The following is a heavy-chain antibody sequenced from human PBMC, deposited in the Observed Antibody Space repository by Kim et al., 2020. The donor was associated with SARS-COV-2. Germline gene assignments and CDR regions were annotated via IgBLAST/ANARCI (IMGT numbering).Heavy chain of an antibody. J-gene: IGHJ4*02. CDR3: ARAPYSGHGDY. CDR2: T. D-gene: IGHD1-26*01. Sequence: TSAARKFQGRVTMTRDTSTSTVYMELSSLRSEDTAVYYCARAPYSGHGDYWGQGTLVTVSS. V-gene: IGHV1-46*01.